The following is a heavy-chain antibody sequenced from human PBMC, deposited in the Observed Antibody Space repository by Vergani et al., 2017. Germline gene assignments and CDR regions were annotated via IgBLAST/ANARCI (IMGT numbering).Heavy chain of an antibody. CDR3: AKVPNHSIYYFDY. Sequence: VQLVETGGGLIQPGGSLRLSCAASGFTVSSNYMSWVRQAPGKGLEWVAFIRYDGSNKYYADSVKGRFTSSRDNSKNTLYLQMNSLRAEDTAVYYCAKVPNHSIYYFDYGGQGSLVTASS. D-gene: IGHD5/OR15-5a*01. J-gene: IGHJ4*02. CDR2: IRYDGSNK. V-gene: IGHV3-30*02. CDR1: GFTVSSNY.